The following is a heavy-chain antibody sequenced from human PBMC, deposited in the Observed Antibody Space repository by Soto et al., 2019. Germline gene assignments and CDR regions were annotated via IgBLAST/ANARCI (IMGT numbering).Heavy chain of an antibody. J-gene: IGHJ4*02. V-gene: IGHV3-23*01. CDR1: GFTFSSYA. CDR3: AKDLPRFKYYYDSSGYYGY. CDR2: ISGSGGST. D-gene: IGHD3-22*01. Sequence: GGSLRLSCAASGFTFSSYAMSWVRQAPGKGLEWVSAISGSGGSTYYADSVKGRFTISRDNSKNTLYLQMNSLRAEDTAVYYCAKDLPRFKYYYDSSGYYGYWGQGILVTVSS.